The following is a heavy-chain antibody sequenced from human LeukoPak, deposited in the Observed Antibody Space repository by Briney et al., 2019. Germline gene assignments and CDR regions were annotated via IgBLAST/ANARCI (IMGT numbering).Heavy chain of an antibody. J-gene: IGHJ4*02. CDR1: GGSISSYY. D-gene: IGHD2-15*01. CDR2: IYYSGST. CDR3: ATLVVAAKVFDY. Sequence: SETLSLTCTVSGGSISSYYWSWIRQPPGKGLEWIGYIYYSGSTNYNPSLKSRVTISVDTSKNQFSLKLSSVTAADTAVYYCATLVVAAKVFDYWGQGTLVTVSS. V-gene: IGHV4-59*08.